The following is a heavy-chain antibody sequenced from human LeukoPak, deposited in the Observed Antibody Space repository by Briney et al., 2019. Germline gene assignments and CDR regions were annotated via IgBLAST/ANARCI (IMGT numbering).Heavy chain of an antibody. J-gene: IGHJ6*02. CDR3: AGDAVRGLYYGMDV. D-gene: IGHD3-10*01. Sequence: PSETLSLTCTVSGGSFSSYYWSWIRQPPGKGLEWIGDIYYSGSTNYNPSLKSRVTISVDTSKNQFSLKLSSVTAADTAVYYCAGDAVRGLYYGMDVWGQGTTVTVSS. CDR2: IYYSGST. V-gene: IGHV4-59*01. CDR1: GGSFSSYY.